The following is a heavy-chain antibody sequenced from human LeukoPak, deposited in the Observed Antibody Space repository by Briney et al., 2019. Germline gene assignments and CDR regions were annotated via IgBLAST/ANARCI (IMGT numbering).Heavy chain of an antibody. D-gene: IGHD5/OR15-5a*01. J-gene: IGHJ4*02. CDR2: TNPNSGGT. V-gene: IGHV1-2*02. CDR1: GYTFTGYY. Sequence: GASVKVSCKASGYTFTGYYMHWVRQAPGQGLEWMGWTNPNSGGTNYAQKFQGRVTMTRDTSISTAYMELSSLRSDDTAVYYCARDRNGSTPHFDYWGQGTLVTVSS. CDR3: ARDRNGSTPHFDY.